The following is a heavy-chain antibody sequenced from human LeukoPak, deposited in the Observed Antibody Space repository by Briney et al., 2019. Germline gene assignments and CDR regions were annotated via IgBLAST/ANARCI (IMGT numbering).Heavy chain of an antibody. D-gene: IGHD2-2*01. CDR3: VRYENSYCKSSICDVPYYNFYFYVDV. Sequence: GGSLRLSCEVSGFTFSDYSLNWVRQAPGKGLEWVSSITSTGAYMYYADSVKGRFTISRDNAKKSLYLQMNSLRAEDTAVYYCVRYENSYCKSSICDVPYYNFYFYVDVWGKGATVTVSS. J-gene: IGHJ6*03. CDR2: ITSTGAYM. V-gene: IGHV3-21*01. CDR1: GFTFSDYS.